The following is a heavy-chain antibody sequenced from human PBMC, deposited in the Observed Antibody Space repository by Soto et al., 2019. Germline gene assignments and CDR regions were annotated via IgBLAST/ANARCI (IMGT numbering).Heavy chain of an antibody. CDR3: ARAKKGIAAAENWFDP. CDR1: GGSISSGGYY. Sequence: PSETLSLTCTVSGGSISSGGYYWSWIRQHPGKGLEWIGYIYYSGSTYYNPSLKSRVTISVDTSKNQFSLKLSSVTAADTAVYYXARAKKGIAAAENWFDPWGQGTLVTVSS. J-gene: IGHJ5*02. V-gene: IGHV4-31*03. CDR2: IYYSGST. D-gene: IGHD6-13*01.